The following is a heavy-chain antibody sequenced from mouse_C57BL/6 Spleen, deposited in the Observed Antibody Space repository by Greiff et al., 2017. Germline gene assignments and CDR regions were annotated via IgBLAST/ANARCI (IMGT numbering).Heavy chain of an antibody. CDR3: ARKKDDGYWAMDD. J-gene: IGHJ4*01. CDR2: IWTGGGT. V-gene: IGHV2-9-1*01. D-gene: IGHD2-3*01. CDR1: GFSLTSYA. Sequence: QVQLKESGPGLVAPSQCLSITCPVSGFSLTSYAISWVRQPPGKGLAWLGGIWTGGGTNAKSALKSRLSISKDNSKSQVFLKMNSLQTNDTARYYCARKKDDGYWAMDDWGQGTSVTVSS.